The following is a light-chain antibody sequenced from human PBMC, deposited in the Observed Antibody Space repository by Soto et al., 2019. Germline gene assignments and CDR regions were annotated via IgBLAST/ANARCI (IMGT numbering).Light chain of an antibody. CDR1: SSDVGSYNL. Sequence: QSALTRPASVSGSPGQSITISCTGTSSDVGSYNLVSWYQQHPGKAPKLMIYEGSKRPSGVSNRFSGSKSGNTASLTISGLQAEDAAHYYRCSYAGSSTWVFGRGTKLTVL. CDR2: EGS. V-gene: IGLV2-23*01. J-gene: IGLJ3*02. CDR3: CSYAGSSTWV.